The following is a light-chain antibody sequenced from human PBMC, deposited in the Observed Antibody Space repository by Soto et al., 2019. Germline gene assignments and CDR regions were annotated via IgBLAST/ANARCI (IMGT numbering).Light chain of an antibody. CDR1: SSDVGGYNY. J-gene: IGLJ1*01. CDR2: DVS. Sequence: QSALTQPRSVSGSPGQSVTISCTGTSSDVGGYNYVSWYQQHPGKAPKLMIYDVSKRPSGVPDRFSGSKSGTSASLAITGLQAEDEADYYCQSYDSDLGGYVFGSGTKVTVL. CDR3: QSYDSDLGGYV. V-gene: IGLV2-11*01.